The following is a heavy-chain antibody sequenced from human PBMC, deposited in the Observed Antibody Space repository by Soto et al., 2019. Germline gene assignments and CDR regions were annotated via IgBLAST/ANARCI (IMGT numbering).Heavy chain of an antibody. J-gene: IGHJ5*02. V-gene: IGHV3-21*01. CDR3: ARDGYCSSTSCSYNWFDP. Sequence: EVQLVESGGGLVKPGGSLRLSCAAYGFTFSSYSMNWVRQAPGKGLEWVSSISSSSSYIYYADSVKGRFTISRDNANNSLYLQMNSLRAEDTAVYYCARDGYCSSTSCSYNWFDPWGQGTLVTVSS. CDR1: GFTFSSYS. CDR2: ISSSSSYI. D-gene: IGHD2-2*01.